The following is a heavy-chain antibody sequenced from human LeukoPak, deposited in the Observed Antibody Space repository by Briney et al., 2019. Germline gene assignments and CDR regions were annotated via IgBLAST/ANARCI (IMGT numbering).Heavy chain of an antibody. D-gene: IGHD3-10*01. CDR1: GYRFTSYW. J-gene: IGHJ4*02. Sequence: GESLKISCKGSGYRFTSYWMGWVRQMPGKGLEWMGIIYPGDSDTRYSPSFQGQVTISADKSISTAYLQWSSLKASDTAMYYCARPHYYGSGSYGYWGQGTLVTVSS. V-gene: IGHV5-51*01. CDR3: ARPHYYGSGSYGY. CDR2: IYPGDSDT.